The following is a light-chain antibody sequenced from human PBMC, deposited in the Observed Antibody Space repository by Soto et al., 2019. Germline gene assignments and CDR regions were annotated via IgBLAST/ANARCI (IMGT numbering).Light chain of an antibody. Sequence: EIVLTQSPGTLSLSPGERATLSCRASQTISTMNLAWYQQKPGQAPRLLIYGTSNRATGIPDRFRGSGSGTDFTLTICRLEPEDFVVYYCHQYGSLPLTFGGGAKVEIK. V-gene: IGKV3-20*01. J-gene: IGKJ4*01. CDR2: GTS. CDR1: QTISTMN. CDR3: HQYGSLPLT.